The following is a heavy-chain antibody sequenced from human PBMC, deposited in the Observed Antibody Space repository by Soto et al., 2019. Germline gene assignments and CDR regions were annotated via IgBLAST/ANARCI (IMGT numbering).Heavy chain of an antibody. V-gene: IGHV5-10-1*01. D-gene: IGHD2-2*01. Sequence: GESLKISCKGSGYSFTSYWISWVRQMPGKGLEWMGRIDPSDSYTNYSPSFQGHVTISADKSISTAYLQWSSLKASDTAMYYCARSIVVVPAAIGPAGMDVWGQGTTVTVSS. CDR3: ARSIVVVPAAIGPAGMDV. CDR2: IDPSDSYT. CDR1: GYSFTSYW. J-gene: IGHJ6*02.